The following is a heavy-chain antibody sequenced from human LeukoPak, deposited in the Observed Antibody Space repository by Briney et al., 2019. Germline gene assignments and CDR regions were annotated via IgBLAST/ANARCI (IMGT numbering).Heavy chain of an antibody. Sequence: PGGSLRLSCAASGFTFSSYWMSWIRQPPGKGLEWIGYMYYSGSTNYTPSLRSRVTISIDTSKNQFYLNLSSVTAADTAVYYCARSTSGPSLFDYWGQEPWSPSPQ. J-gene: IGHJ4*01. CDR3: ARSTSGPSLFDY. D-gene: IGHD2-8*02. CDR1: GFTFSSYW. CDR2: MYYSGST. V-gene: IGHV4-59*01.